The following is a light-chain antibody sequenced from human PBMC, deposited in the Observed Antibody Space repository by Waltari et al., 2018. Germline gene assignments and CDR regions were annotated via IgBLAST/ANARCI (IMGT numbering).Light chain of an antibody. CDR1: QNINTW. CDR2: KAS. V-gene: IGKV1-5*03. CDR3: QQYNSDLYT. J-gene: IGKJ2*01. Sequence: DIQMTQSPSTLAASLGDRITITCRASQNINTWLAWYQQKPGKAPELLIEKASVLQSGVPSRFSGSGSGTEFTLTVTSLQPDDSATYFCQQYNSDLYTFGQGTKLEIK.